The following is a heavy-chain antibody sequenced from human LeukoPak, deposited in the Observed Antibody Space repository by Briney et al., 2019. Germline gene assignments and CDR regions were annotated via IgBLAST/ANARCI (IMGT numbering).Heavy chain of an antibody. J-gene: IGHJ4*02. CDR1: GFTFSNAW. D-gene: IGHD3-9*01. Sequence: GGSLRLSCAASGFTFSNAWMSWVRQAPGKGLEWVGRIKSKTDGGTTDYAAPVKGRFTISRDDSKNTLYLQMNSLKTEDTAVYYCTTNYDILTGTHLWYWGQGTLVTVSS. V-gene: IGHV3-15*01. CDR2: IKSKTDGGTT. CDR3: TTNYDILTGTHLWY.